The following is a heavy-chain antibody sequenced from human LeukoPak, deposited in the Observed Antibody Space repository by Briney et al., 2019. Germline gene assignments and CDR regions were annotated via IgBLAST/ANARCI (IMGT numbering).Heavy chain of an antibody. CDR3: AREVATRGYFDY. V-gene: IGHV4-31*03. CDR1: GGSISSVAYY. J-gene: IGHJ4*02. Sequence: TLSLTCTVSGGSISSVAYYWSWIRQHPGKGLDWTGYIYYSGSTYYNPSLKSRVTISIDTSTNQFSLKLCSVTAADTAVYYCAREVATRGYFDYWGQGTLVTVSS. D-gene: IGHD5-12*01. CDR2: IYYSGST.